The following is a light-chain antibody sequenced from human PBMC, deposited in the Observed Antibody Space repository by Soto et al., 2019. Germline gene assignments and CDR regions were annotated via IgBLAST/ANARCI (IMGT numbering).Light chain of an antibody. J-gene: IGLJ2*01. CDR3: SSYGASSTL. Sequence: QSALTQPASVSGSPGQSITISCTGSSSDIGGYNYVSWYQQHSGKAPKLLIYDVTYRPSGISDRFSGSKSGNTASLTISGLQPDDEADYYCSSYGASSTLFGGGTKLTV. CDR1: SSDIGGYNY. V-gene: IGLV2-14*03. CDR2: DVT.